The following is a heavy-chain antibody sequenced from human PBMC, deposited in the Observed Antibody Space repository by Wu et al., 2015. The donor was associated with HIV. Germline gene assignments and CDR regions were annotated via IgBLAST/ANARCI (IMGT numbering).Heavy chain of an antibody. J-gene: IGHJ4*02. V-gene: IGHV1-18*01. CDR1: GYTFSDYG. D-gene: IGHD1-1*01. Sequence: QVQLVQSGPEVKKPGASVKVSCKAFGYTFSDYGISWVRQAPGQGLEWMGWISGYNGDTTYAQKLQDRVSMTTDTSTSMAYMEMRRLKYDDTAIYFCARFAVHRPREKSWGQGTLVIVSS. CDR3: ARFAVHRPREKS. CDR2: ISGYNGDT.